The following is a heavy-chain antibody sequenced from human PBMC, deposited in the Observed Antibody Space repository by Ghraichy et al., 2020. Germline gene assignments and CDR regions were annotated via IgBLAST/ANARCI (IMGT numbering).Heavy chain of an antibody. J-gene: IGHJ4*02. CDR3: ARGQQWLVIPYFDY. CDR1: GGSISSYY. Sequence: SETLSLTCTVSGGSISSYYWSWIRQPPGKGLEWIGYIYYSGTTNYNPSLKSRVTISVDTSKNQFPLKLRSMTAADTAVYYCARGQQWLVIPYFDYWGQGTLVTVSS. V-gene: IGHV4-59*01. CDR2: IYYSGTT. D-gene: IGHD6-19*01.